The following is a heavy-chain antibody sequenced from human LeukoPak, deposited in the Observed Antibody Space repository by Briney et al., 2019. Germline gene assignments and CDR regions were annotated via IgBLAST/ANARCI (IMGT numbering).Heavy chain of an antibody. CDR1: GYSISSGYY. CDR2: LYHSGST. Sequence: SETLSLTCAVSGYSISSGYYWGWIRQPPGKGLEWMGRLYHSGSTYYNPSLTGRVTLSVNTSKNQFSLKLSSVTAADPAVYYCEKDGRGAEVDFWGQGTLVTVSS. J-gene: IGHJ4*02. CDR3: EKDGRGAEVDF. D-gene: IGHD3-10*01. V-gene: IGHV4-38-2*02.